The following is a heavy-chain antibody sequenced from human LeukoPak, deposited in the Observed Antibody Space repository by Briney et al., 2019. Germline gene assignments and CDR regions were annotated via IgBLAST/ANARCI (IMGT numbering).Heavy chain of an antibody. CDR3: ARQSGSSGWYGGWFDP. V-gene: IGHV4-39*01. Sequence: PSETLSLTCTVSGGSISSSSYYWGWIRQPPGKGLEWIGSIYYSGSTYYNPSLKSRVTISVDTSKNQFSLKLSSVTAADTAVYYCARQSGSSGWYGGWFDPWGQGTLVTVSS. D-gene: IGHD6-19*01. J-gene: IGHJ5*02. CDR1: GGSISSSSYY. CDR2: IYYSGST.